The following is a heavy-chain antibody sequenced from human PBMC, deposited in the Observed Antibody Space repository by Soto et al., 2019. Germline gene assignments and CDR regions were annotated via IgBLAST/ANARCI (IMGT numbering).Heavy chain of an antibody. D-gene: IGHD2-15*01. CDR2: IYDDGSA. J-gene: IGHJ5*02. V-gene: IGHV4-59*01. CDR1: GGSISSSY. Sequence: QMHLQESGPGLVKPSETLSLTCTVSGGSISSSYWSWIRQPPGKGLEWLAYIYDDGSANYNPPLPRRATISIDISRNQCSLKLTSVTAADTAVYYCARDKYCSGGSSRKNLFDPWGQGTLVTVSS. CDR3: ARDKYCSGGSSRKNLFDP.